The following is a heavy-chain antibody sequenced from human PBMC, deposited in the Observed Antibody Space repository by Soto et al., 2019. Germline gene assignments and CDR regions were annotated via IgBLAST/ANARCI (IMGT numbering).Heavy chain of an antibody. J-gene: IGHJ6*02. V-gene: IGHV4-30-4*01. CDR3: ARDAQGGYCSSTSCYRNYYYGMDV. CDR1: GGSISSGDYY. D-gene: IGHD2-2*01. CDR2: IYYGGST. Sequence: LSLTCTVSGGSISSGDYYWSWIRQPPGKGLEWIGYIYYGGSTYYNPSLKSRVTISVDTSKNQFSLKLSSVTAADTAVYYCARDAQGGYCSSTSCYRNYYYGMDVWGQGTTVTVSS.